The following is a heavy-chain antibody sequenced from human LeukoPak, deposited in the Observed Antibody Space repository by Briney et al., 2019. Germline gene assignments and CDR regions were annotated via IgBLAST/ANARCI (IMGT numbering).Heavy chain of an antibody. V-gene: IGHV5-51*01. D-gene: IGHD3-22*01. CDR1: GYSFTSYW. CDR3: VRQARGDSSGPDY. Sequence: GESLKISCKGSGYSFTSYWIGWVRQMPGKGLEWMGIIYPGNSDTRYSPSFQGQVTISADKSISTAYLQWSSLEASDTAMYHCVRQARGDSSGPDYWGQGTLVTVSS. CDR2: IYPGNSDT. J-gene: IGHJ4*02.